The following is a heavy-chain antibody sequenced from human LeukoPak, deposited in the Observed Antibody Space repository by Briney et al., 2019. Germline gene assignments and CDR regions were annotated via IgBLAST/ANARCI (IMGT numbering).Heavy chain of an antibody. Sequence: PGGSLRLSCAASGFTFSSYGMHWVRQAPGKGLEWVAVISYDGSNKYYADSVKGRFTISRDNSKNTLYLQMNSLRAEDTAVYYCAKDLARSGYSRVAPSYYYYGMDVWGQGTTVTVSS. CDR2: ISYDGSNK. J-gene: IGHJ6*02. CDR1: GFTFSSYG. D-gene: IGHD2-21*01. CDR3: AKDLARSGYSRVAPSYYYYGMDV. V-gene: IGHV3-30*18.